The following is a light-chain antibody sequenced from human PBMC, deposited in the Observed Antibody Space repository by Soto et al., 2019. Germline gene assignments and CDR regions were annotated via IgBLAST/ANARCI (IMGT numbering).Light chain of an antibody. CDR3: QSSDNSNSYVV. V-gene: IGLV3-25*03. CDR2: RDT. Sequence: SYELRQPPSVSVSPGQTASINCSGDALPKKYAYWDQQKPGQAPVLVMYRDTVRSSGIPERFSASSSGTTVTLTISGVQAEDEADYYCQSSDNSNSYVVFGGGTKVTVL. J-gene: IGLJ2*01. CDR1: ALPKKY.